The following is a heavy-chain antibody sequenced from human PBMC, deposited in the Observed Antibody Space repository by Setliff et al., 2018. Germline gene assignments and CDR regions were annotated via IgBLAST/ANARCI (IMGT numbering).Heavy chain of an antibody. Sequence: PGGSLRLSCAASGFTFTNYWINWVRQAPGKGLEWVANIKQDGSDKYYVDSVKGRFTVSRDNAKNSLYLQMSSLRAEDTAVYYCARWTARAVDYWGQGALVTVSS. D-gene: IGHD6-6*01. V-gene: IGHV3-7*03. J-gene: IGHJ4*02. CDR3: ARWTARAVDY. CDR2: IKQDGSDK. CDR1: GFTFTNYW.